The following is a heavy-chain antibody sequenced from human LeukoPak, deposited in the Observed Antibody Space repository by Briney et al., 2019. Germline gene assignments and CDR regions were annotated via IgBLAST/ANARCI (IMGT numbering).Heavy chain of an antibody. D-gene: IGHD2-8*02. CDR3: ARYTGPNYYSYYMDV. J-gene: IGHJ6*03. CDR1: GGSITFYY. CDR2: IFTSGST. Sequence: SETLSLTCTVSGGSITFYYWSWIRQPPGKRLEWIAYIFTSGSTSYNPSLESRVSISVDTSKNQFSLRLFSVTAADAAVYYCARYTGPNYYSYYMDVWGTGTTVTVSS. V-gene: IGHV4-4*09.